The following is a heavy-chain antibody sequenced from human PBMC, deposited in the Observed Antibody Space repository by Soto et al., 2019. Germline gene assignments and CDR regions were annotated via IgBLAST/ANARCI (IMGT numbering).Heavy chain of an antibody. D-gene: IGHD6-13*01. CDR1: GFTFSSYV. CDR3: ARDGIRSWSEIGY. Sequence: QVQLVESGGGVVQPGRSLRLSCAATGFTFSSYVMHWVRQAPGKGLEWVAVISYDGSNKYYADSVKGRFTISRDNSKNMLYLQMISLRGEDTAVYYCARDGIRSWSEIGYWGQGTLVTVSS. CDR2: ISYDGSNK. J-gene: IGHJ4*02. V-gene: IGHV3-30-3*01.